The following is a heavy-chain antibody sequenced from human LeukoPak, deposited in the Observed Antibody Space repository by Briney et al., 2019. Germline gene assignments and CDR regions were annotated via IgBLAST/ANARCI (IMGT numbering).Heavy chain of an antibody. CDR1: GFTFSSYW. CDR2: INSNGSRT. CDR3: ARDVQAGPGY. V-gene: IGHV3-74*01. D-gene: IGHD6-19*01. Sequence: GGSLRLSCAASGFTFSSYWMHWVRQAPGKGLVWVSRINSNGSRTTYADSVKGRFTISRDNAKNTLHLQMNSLRAEDTAVYYCARDVQAGPGYWGQGTLVTVSS. J-gene: IGHJ4*02.